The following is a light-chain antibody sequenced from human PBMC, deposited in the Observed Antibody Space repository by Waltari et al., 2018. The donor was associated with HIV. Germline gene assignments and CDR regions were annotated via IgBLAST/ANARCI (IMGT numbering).Light chain of an antibody. Sequence: QVVLTQAPSASASLGTSVNFTCTLSSGHSSYDIAWHQQPPGKGPRYLMKLHSDGSHNRRDVFPPRFSGSSSGAERHLIISSLHADDEADYYCQTWGSGIVIFGGGTKLTVL. CDR1: SGHSSYD. CDR3: QTWGSGIVI. V-gene: IGLV4-69*01. J-gene: IGLJ2*01. CDR2: LHSDGSH.